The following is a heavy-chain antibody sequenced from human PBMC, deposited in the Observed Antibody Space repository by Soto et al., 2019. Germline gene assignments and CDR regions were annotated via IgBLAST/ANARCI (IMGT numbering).Heavy chain of an antibody. CDR1: GYNFAGYW. CDR3: ARQSGMDV. Sequence: GQSLKISCKTSGYNFAGYWIGWVRQMPGKGLEWLGIIFPGDSYTKYSPSFQGQVIISADKSIRTAYLQWSSRKASDTAIYYCARQSGMDVWGQGTTVTVSS. D-gene: IGHD5-12*01. V-gene: IGHV5-51*01. CDR2: IFPGDSYT. J-gene: IGHJ6*02.